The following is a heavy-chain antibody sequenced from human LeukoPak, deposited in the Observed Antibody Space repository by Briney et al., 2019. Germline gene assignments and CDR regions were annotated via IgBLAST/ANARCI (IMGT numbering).Heavy chain of an antibody. Sequence: PGGSLRLSCAASGFTFSSYSMNWVRQAPGKGLEWVSYISSSSSTIYYADSVKGRFTISRDNAKNSLYLQMNSLRAEDTAVYYCARRGEEWLVSYYYYYMDVWGKGTTVTVSS. CDR1: GFTFSSYS. CDR2: ISSSSSTI. V-gene: IGHV3-48*01. J-gene: IGHJ6*03. D-gene: IGHD5-12*01. CDR3: ARRGEEWLVSYYYYYMDV.